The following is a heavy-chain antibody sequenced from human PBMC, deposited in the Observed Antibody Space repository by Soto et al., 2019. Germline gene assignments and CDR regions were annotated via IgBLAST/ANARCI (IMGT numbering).Heavy chain of an antibody. V-gene: IGHV3-23*01. CDR2: ISGSGGST. Sequence: GGSLRLSCAASGFTFSSYAMSWVRQAPGKGLEWVSAISGSGGSTYYADSVKGRFTISRDNSKNTLYLQMNSLRAEDTAVYYCASSVVFYYDSSGGDYWGQGTLVTVSS. J-gene: IGHJ4*02. CDR3: ASSVVFYYDSSGGDY. CDR1: GFTFSSYA. D-gene: IGHD3-22*01.